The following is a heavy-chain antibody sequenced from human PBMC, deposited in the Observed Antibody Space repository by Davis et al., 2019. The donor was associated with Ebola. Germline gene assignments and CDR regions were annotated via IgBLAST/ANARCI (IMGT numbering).Heavy chain of an antibody. J-gene: IGHJ4*02. Sequence: SETLSLTCTVSGGSISSGGYYWSWIRQPPGKGLEWIGSIYYSGSTYYNPSLKSRVTISVDTSKNQFSLKLSSVTAADTAVYYCARGENYGSGSVDYWGQGTLVTVSS. D-gene: IGHD3-10*01. CDR2: IYYSGST. CDR3: ARGENYGSGSVDY. V-gene: IGHV4-39*01. CDR1: GGSISSGGYY.